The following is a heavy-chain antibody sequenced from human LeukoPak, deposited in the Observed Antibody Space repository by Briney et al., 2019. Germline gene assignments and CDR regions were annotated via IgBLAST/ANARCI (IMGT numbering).Heavy chain of an antibody. J-gene: IGHJ4*02. CDR1: GFTFSNYA. CDR2: ITGSGSRT. Sequence: GGSLRLSCAASGFTFSNYAMTWVRQPPGKGLECVSSITGSGSRTYYADSVKGRFTISRDGSKNTLFLQMNSLRADDTAVYYCAARPVADNPAPFDYWGQGTLVTVSS. V-gene: IGHV3-23*01. CDR3: AARPVADNPAPFDY. D-gene: IGHD6-19*01.